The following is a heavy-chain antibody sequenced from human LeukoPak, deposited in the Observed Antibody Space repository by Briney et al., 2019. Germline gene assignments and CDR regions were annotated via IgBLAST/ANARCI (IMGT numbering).Heavy chain of an antibody. Sequence: SSETLSLTCAVYGGAFSAYYWTWIRQPPGKGLEWIGEINHSGSSNYNSSLRSRVTISVDTSYKQFSLRLSSVTAADTAVYYCAPRGDIEHSYVYGKWFDPWVQGTRVTVSS. CDR3: APRGDIEHSYVYGKWFDP. CDR1: GGAFSAYY. J-gene: IGHJ5*02. D-gene: IGHD5-18*01. CDR2: INHSGSS. V-gene: IGHV4-34*01.